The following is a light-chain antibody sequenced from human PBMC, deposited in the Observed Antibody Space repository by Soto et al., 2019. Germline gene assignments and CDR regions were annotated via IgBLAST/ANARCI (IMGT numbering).Light chain of an antibody. CDR3: QQYSSSLST. CDR1: QSVSSSC. CDR2: GPS. J-gene: IGKJ1*01. Sequence: EIVLTQSPGTLSLSTGERATLSCRASQSVSSSCLAWYQQKPGQAPRLLIYGPSSRATGIPDRFSGSGSGTDFTLTISRLEPEDFAVYYCQQYSSSLSTFGQGTKVEIK. V-gene: IGKV3-20*01.